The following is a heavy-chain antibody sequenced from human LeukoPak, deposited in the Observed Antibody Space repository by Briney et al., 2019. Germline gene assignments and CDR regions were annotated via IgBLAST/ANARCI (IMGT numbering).Heavy chain of an antibody. D-gene: IGHD3-22*01. V-gene: IGHV4-30-4*01. J-gene: IGHJ4*02. Sequence: SQTLSLTCTVSGGSISSGDYYWRWIRQPPGKGLEWIGYIYYSGSTYYNPSLKSRVTISVDTSKNQFSLKLSSVTAADTAVYYCARSDQYDSSGYPFDYWGQGTLVTVSS. CDR1: GGSISSGDYY. CDR2: IYYSGST. CDR3: ARSDQYDSSGYPFDY.